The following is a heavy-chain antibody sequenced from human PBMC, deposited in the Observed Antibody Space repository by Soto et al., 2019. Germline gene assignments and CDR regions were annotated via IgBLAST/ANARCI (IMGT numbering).Heavy chain of an antibody. CDR3: ARDPIIAVAGTYYYYGMDV. V-gene: IGHV1-69*01. CDR2: IIPIFGTA. J-gene: IGHJ6*02. Sequence: QVQLVQSGAEVKKPGSSVKVSCKASGGTFSSYAISWVRQAPGQGLEWMGGIIPIFGTANYAQKFQGRVTITADESTSTAYMELSSLRSEDTAVYYCARDPIIAVAGTYYYYGMDVWGQGTTVTVSS. D-gene: IGHD6-19*01. CDR1: GGTFSSYA.